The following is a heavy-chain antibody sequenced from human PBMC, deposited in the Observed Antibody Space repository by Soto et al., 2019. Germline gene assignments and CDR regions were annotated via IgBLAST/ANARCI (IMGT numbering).Heavy chain of an antibody. D-gene: IGHD3-10*01. J-gene: IGHJ4*02. CDR1: GFTFSSYG. Sequence: QVQLVESGGGVVQPGRSLRLSCAASGFTFSSYGMHWVRQAPGKGLEWVAVISYDGSNKYYADSVKGRFTISRDNSKNTLYLQMNSLRAEDTAVYYCAKGDGSGSYGYWGQGTLVTVSS. CDR2: ISYDGSNK. CDR3: AKGDGSGSYGY. V-gene: IGHV3-30*18.